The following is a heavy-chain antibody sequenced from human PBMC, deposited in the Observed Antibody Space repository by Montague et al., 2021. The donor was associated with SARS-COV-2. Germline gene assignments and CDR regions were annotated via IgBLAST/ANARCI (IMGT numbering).Heavy chain of an antibody. J-gene: IGHJ6*02. D-gene: IGHD1-1*01. CDR3: TSGREGNYNVMDV. CDR2: TYFRFKRNN. Sequence: CAISGDSDSGISVTWNSVRQTPERGSERLGGTYFRFKRNNDYAVSVRGRVTINPDTSKNQFSLQLNSVTPEDTAIYYCTSGREGNYNVMDVWGQGTTVTVSS. V-gene: IGHV6-1*01. CDR1: GDSDSGISVT.